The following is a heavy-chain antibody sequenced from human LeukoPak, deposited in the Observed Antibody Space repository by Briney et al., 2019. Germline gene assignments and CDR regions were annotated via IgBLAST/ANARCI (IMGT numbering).Heavy chain of an antibody. V-gene: IGHV3-53*01. D-gene: IGHD1-26*01. CDR2: IYSDGST. CDR3: ARVSGTFPSYFDY. J-gene: IGHJ4*02. CDR1: GFTVSSNY. Sequence: PGGSLRLPCAASGFTVSSNYMSWVRQAPGKGLEWVSLIYSDGSTYYADSVKGRFTISRDNSQNTLYLQMNSLRAEDTAVYYCARVSGTFPSYFDYWGQGTLVTVSS.